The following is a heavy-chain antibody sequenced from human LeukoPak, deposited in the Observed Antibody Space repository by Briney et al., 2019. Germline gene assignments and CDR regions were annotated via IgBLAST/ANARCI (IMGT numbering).Heavy chain of an antibody. CDR2: IIPIFGTA. CDR3: ASPSSGWYEWSFDY. V-gene: IGHV1-69*13. Sequence: ASVKVSCKASGGTFSSYAISWVRQAPGQGLEWMGGIIPIFGTANYAQKFQGRVTITADESTSTAYMELSSLRSEDTAVYYCASPSSGWYEWSFDYWGQGTLVTVSS. J-gene: IGHJ4*02. D-gene: IGHD6-19*01. CDR1: GGTFSSYA.